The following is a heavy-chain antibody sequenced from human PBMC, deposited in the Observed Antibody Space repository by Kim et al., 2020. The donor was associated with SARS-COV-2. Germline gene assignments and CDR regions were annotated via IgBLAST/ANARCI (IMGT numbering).Heavy chain of an antibody. CDR2: IYSSGDI. CDR3: GRAGYYYETSGYVDL. V-gene: IGHV4-4*07. J-gene: IGHJ4*02. Sequence: SETLSLTCTVSGGSISSYYWSWIRQSAGQGLEWIGRIYSSGDIDYNPSLKSRVIMSVDRPKKQFSLRLRSVTAADTATFYCGRAGYYYETSGYVDLWGPG. D-gene: IGHD3-22*01. CDR1: GGSISSYY.